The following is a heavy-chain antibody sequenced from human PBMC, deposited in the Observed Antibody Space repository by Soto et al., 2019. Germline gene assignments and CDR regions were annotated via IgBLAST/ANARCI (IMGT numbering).Heavy chain of an antibody. V-gene: IGHV3-30-3*01. Sequence: GGSLRLSCAASGFTFSSYAMHWVRQAPGKGLEWVAVISYDGSNKYYADSVKGRFTISKDNSKNTLYLQMNSLRAEDTAVYYCARDSDTMVRGVPNYWGQGTLVTVSS. CDR1: GFTFSSYA. J-gene: IGHJ4*02. CDR3: ARDSDTMVRGVPNY. CDR2: ISYDGSNK. D-gene: IGHD3-10*01.